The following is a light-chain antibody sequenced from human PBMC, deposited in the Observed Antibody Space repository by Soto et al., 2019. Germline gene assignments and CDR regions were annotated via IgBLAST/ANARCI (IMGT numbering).Light chain of an antibody. V-gene: IGLV2-14*01. CDR1: SSDVGGYNY. Sequence: QSVLTQPASVSGSPGQSITISCTGTSSDVGGYNYVSWYQQHPGKAPKLMIYDVSNRPSGVSNRFSGSKSGNPASLTISGLRAEDEADYYCSSYTSSSTPVFGTGTKVTVL. J-gene: IGLJ1*01. CDR3: SSYTSSSTPV. CDR2: DVS.